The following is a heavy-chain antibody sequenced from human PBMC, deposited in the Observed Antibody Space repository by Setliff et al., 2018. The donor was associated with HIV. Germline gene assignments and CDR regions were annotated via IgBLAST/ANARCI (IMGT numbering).Heavy chain of an antibody. CDR3: ARTSGVGYNSLPRSRYYYYYYGMDV. CDR2: MNPNSGNT. Sequence: GASVKVSCKASGYTFTSYDINWVRQATGQGLEWMGWMNPNSGNTGYAQKFQGRVTMTRNTSISTAYMELSSLRSEDTAVYYCARTSGVGYNSLPRSRYYYYYYGMDVWGQGTTVTVSS. CDR1: GYTFTSYD. D-gene: IGHD5-12*01. J-gene: IGHJ6*02. V-gene: IGHV1-8*01.